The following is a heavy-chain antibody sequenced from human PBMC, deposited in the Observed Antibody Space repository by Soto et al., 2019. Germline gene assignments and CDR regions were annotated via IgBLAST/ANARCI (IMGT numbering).Heavy chain of an antibody. V-gene: IGHV4-31*03. CDR1: GGSISSGSYY. CDR2: IYYSGST. CDR3: ARGGYSGYGAY. J-gene: IGHJ4*02. Sequence: QVQLQESGPGLVKPSQTLSLICTVSGGSISSGSYYWSWIRQHPGKGLEWIGYIYYSGSTYYNPSHKSRVTISVDTSKNQFSLNLSSVTAADTAVYYCARGGYSGYGAYWGQGTLVTVSS. D-gene: IGHD5-12*01.